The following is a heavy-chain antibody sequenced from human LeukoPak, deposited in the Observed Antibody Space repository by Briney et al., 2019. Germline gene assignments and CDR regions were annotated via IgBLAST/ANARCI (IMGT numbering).Heavy chain of an antibody. J-gene: IGHJ6*02. Sequence: SETLSLTCAVYGGSFSGYYWSWIRQPPGKGLEWIGEINHSGSTNYNPSLESRVTISVDTSKNQFSLKLSSVTAADTAVYYCARAQGRCSGGSCYSGGYYYYGMDVWGQGTTVTVSS. CDR1: GGSFSGYY. CDR3: ARAQGRCSGGSCYSGGYYYYGMDV. CDR2: INHSGST. D-gene: IGHD2-15*01. V-gene: IGHV4-34*01.